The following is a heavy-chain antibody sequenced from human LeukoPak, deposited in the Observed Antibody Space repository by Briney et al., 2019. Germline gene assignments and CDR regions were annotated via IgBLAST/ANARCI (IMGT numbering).Heavy chain of an antibody. CDR3: AQRALGYWFDP. Sequence: SETLSLTCTVSGGSISSGGYSWSWIRQPPGKGLEWIGYIYHSGSTYYNPSLKSRVTISVDRSKNQFSLKLSSVTAADTAVYYCAQRALGYWFDPWGQGTLVTVSS. CDR1: GGSISSGGYS. D-gene: IGHD3-16*01. V-gene: IGHV4-30-2*01. CDR2: IYHSGST. J-gene: IGHJ5*02.